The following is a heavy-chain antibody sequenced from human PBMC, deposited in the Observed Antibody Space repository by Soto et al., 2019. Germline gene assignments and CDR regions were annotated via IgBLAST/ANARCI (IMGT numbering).Heavy chain of an antibody. J-gene: IGHJ4*02. CDR3: ARYTPISDIVVVVAAYLDY. Sequence: GRSLRLPCAASGFTLSSLAMSWVRQAPGKGLEWVSAISGSGGSTYYADSVKGRFTISRDNSKNTLYLQMNSLRAEDTAVYYCARYTPISDIVVVVAAYLDYWGQGTLVTVSS. CDR1: GFTLSSLA. CDR2: ISGSGGST. V-gene: IGHV3-23*01. D-gene: IGHD2-15*01.